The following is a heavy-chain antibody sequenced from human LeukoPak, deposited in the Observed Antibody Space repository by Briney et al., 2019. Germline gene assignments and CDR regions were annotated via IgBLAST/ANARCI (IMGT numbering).Heavy chain of an antibody. D-gene: IGHD3-10*01. CDR2: ISSSSSYI. CDR3: ARGRGEFFGDRMLGDY. CDR1: GFTFSSYS. V-gene: IGHV3-21*01. J-gene: IGHJ4*02. Sequence: GGSLRLSCAASGFTFSSYSMNWARQAPGKGLEWVSSISSSSSYIYYADSVKGRFTISRDNAKNSLYLQMNSLRAEDTAVYYCARGRGEFFGDRMLGDYWGQGTLVTVSS.